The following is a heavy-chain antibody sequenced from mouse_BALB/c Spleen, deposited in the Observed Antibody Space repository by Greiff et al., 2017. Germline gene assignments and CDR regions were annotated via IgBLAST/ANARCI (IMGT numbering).Heavy chain of an antibody. CDR2: SRNKANDYTT. Sequence: VKLVESGGGLVQPGGSLRLSCATSGFTFSDFYMEWVRQPPGKRLEWIAASRNKANDYTTEYSASVKGRFIVSRDTSQSILYLQMNALRAEDTAIYYCARDDDYDAMDYWGQGTSVTVSS. CDR1: GFTFSDFY. CDR3: ARDDDYDAMDY. J-gene: IGHJ4*01. V-gene: IGHV7-1*02.